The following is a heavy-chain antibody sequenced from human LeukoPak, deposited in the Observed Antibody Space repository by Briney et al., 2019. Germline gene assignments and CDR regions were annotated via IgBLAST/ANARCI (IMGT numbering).Heavy chain of an antibody. Sequence: ASVKVSCKASGYTFTGYYMHWVRQAPGQGLEWMGWINPNSGGTNYAQKFQGRVTMTRDTSISTAYMELSRLRSDDTAVYYCARDSGVTMVRGAPCWFDPWGQGNLVTVSS. CDR3: ARDSGVTMVRGAPCWFDP. J-gene: IGHJ5*02. CDR2: INPNSGGT. V-gene: IGHV1-2*02. CDR1: GYTFTGYY. D-gene: IGHD3-10*01.